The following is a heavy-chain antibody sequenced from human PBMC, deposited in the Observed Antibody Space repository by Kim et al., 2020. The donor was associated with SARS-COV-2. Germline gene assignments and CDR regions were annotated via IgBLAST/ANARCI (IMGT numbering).Heavy chain of an antibody. J-gene: IGHJ4*02. CDR3: AREFSVAWGDFDY. D-gene: IGHD6-19*01. CDR1: GFTFSSYA. V-gene: IGHV3-30-3*01. Sequence: GGSLRLSCAASGFTFSSYAMHWVRQAPGKGLEWVAVISYDGSNKYYADSVKGRFTISRDNSKNTLYLQMNSLRAEDTAVYYCAREFSVAWGDFDYWGQGTLVTVSS. CDR2: ISYDGSNK.